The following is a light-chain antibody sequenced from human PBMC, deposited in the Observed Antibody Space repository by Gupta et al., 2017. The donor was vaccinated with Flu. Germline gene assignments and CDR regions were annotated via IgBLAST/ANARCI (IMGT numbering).Light chain of an antibody. CDR3: SSYAGSNNWV. CDR1: SSDVGGYKY. Sequence: SVTISCTGTSSDVGGYKYVSWYQQHPGKAPKLMIYEVSKRPSGVPDRFSGSKSGNTASLTVSGLQAEEEADYYCSSYAGSNNWVFGGGTELTVL. J-gene: IGLJ3*02. CDR2: EVS. V-gene: IGLV2-8*01.